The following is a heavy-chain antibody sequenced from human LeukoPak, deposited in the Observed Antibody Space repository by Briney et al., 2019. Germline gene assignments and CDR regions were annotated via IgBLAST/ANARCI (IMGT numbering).Heavy chain of an antibody. V-gene: IGHV3-23*01. CDR1: GFTFSSYA. CDR2: ISGSGGST. CDR3: AKDPTYYYGSGSLEGYFDY. D-gene: IGHD3-10*01. Sequence: AGGSLRLSCAASGFTFSSYAMSWDRQAPGKGLEWVSAISGSGGSTYYADSVKGRFTISRDNSKNTLYLQMNSLRAEDTAVYYCAKDPTYYYGSGSLEGYFDYWGQGTLVTVSS. J-gene: IGHJ4*02.